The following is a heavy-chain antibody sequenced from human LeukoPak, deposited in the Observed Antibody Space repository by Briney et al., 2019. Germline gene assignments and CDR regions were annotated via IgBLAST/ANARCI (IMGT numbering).Heavy chain of an antibody. J-gene: IGHJ6*02. Sequence: GGSLGLSCAASGFTFSSHWMHWVRQAPGKGLVWVSRINSDGSSISYADFVKGRFTISRDNAKNTLYLQIESLRDDDTAVYHCALSSIHKDYYFGMDVWGQGTTVTVSS. CDR1: GFTFSSHW. V-gene: IGHV3-74*01. CDR2: INSDGSSI. CDR3: ALSSIHKDYYFGMDV. D-gene: IGHD2-2*01.